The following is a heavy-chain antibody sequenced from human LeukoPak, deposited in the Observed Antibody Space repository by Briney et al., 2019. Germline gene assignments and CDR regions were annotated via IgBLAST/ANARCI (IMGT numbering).Heavy chain of an antibody. Sequence: ASVKVSCKASGYTFTSYGISWVRQAPGQGLEWMGWISAYNGNTNYAQKLQGRVTTTTDTSTSTAYMELRSLRSDDTAVYYCGRAFIVVKAAAINGPINWFDPWGQGTLVTVSS. D-gene: IGHD2-2*02. CDR1: GYTFTSYG. CDR3: GRAFIVVKAAAINGPINWFDP. V-gene: IGHV1-18*01. J-gene: IGHJ5*02. CDR2: ISAYNGNT.